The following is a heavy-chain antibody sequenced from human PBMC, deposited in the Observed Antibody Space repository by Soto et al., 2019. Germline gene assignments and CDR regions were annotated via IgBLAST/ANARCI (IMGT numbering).Heavy chain of an antibody. D-gene: IGHD6-19*01. CDR3: ARDKGGSVAGFNWFDP. Sequence: GGSLRLSCVASGSSVSTFGMNWVRQAPGEGLEWVAYISSSSTTIFYGGSVKGRFTASRDNAENSMYLEMNNLRVEDTAIYYCARDKGGSVAGFNWFDPWGHGTLVTVSS. J-gene: IGHJ5*02. CDR2: ISSSSTTI. CDR1: GSSVSTFG. V-gene: IGHV3-48*01.